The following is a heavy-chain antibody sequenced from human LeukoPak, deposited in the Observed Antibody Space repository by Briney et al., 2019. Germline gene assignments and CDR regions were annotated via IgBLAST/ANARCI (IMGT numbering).Heavy chain of an antibody. V-gene: IGHV4-34*01. Sequence: SETLSLTCAVYGGSFSGYYWSWIRQPPGKGLEWIGEINHSGSTNYNPSLKSRVTISVDTSKSQFSLKLSSVTAADTAVYYCARGEEYYYDSSGYYYFDYWGQGTLVTVSS. CDR2: INHSGST. J-gene: IGHJ4*02. CDR1: GGSFSGYY. CDR3: ARGEEYYYDSSGYYYFDY. D-gene: IGHD3-22*01.